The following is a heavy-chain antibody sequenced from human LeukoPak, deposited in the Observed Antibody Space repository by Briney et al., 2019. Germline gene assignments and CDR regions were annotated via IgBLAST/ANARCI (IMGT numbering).Heavy chain of an antibody. D-gene: IGHD5/OR15-5a*01. CDR1: GYPFIGYY. J-gene: IGHJ4*02. Sequence: GASVKVSCKASGYPFIGYYLHWVRQAPGQGLEWMGWINPTSGGTNYAQKFQDRVTMTRDTSINTAYMELSRLTSDDTAVYYCARLVGLSTTASYWGQGTLVIVSS. V-gene: IGHV1-2*02. CDR3: ARLVGLSTTASY. CDR2: INPTSGGT.